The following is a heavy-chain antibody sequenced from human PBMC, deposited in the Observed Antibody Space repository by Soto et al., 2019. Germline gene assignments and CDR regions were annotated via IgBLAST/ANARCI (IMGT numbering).Heavy chain of an antibody. CDR3: ARGGGYCSGGSCYDVRGAY. Sequence: EVQLVESGGGLVKPGGSLRLSCAASGFTFSSYSMNWVRQAPGKGLEWVSSISSSSSYIYYADSVKGRFTISRDNAKNSLYLQRNSLRAEDTAVYYCARGGGYCSGGSCYDVRGAYWGQGTLVTVSS. J-gene: IGHJ4*02. V-gene: IGHV3-21*01. D-gene: IGHD2-15*01. CDR2: ISSSSSYI. CDR1: GFTFSSYS.